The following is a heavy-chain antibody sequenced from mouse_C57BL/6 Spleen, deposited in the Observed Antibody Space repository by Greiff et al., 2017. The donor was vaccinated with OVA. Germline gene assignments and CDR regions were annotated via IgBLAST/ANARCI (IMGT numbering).Heavy chain of an antibody. CDR2: IYPGSGST. Sequence: QVQLKQPGAELVKPGASVKMSCKASGYTFTSYWITWVKQRPGQGLEWIGDIYPGSGSTNYNEKFKSKATLTVDTSSSTAYMQLSSLTSEDSAVYYCARWLRRVYYFDYWGQGTTLTVSS. J-gene: IGHJ2*01. CDR3: ARWLRRVYYFDY. V-gene: IGHV1-55*01. CDR1: GYTFTSYW. D-gene: IGHD2-2*01.